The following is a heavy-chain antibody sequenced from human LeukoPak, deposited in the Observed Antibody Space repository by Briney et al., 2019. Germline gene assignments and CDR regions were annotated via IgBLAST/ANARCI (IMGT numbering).Heavy chain of an antibody. CDR2: IYYSGST. J-gene: IGHJ5*02. CDR3: ARLGDTVAPGFDP. V-gene: IGHV4-59*01. Sequence: SETLSLTCTVSGCSISSYYWSWIRQPPGKGLEWIGYIYYSGSTNYNPSLKSRVTISVDTSKNQFSLKLSSVTAADTAVYYCARLGDTVAPGFDPWGQGTLVTVSS. CDR1: GCSISSYY. D-gene: IGHD4-23*01.